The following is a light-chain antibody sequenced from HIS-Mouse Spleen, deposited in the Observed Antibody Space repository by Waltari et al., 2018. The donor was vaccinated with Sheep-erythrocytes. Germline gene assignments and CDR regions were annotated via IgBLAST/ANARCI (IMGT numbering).Light chain of an antibody. J-gene: IGKJ2*01. Sequence: EIVLTQSPGTLSLSPGERATLSCRARQSVSSSNLAWYQQKPGQAPRLLIYGASSRATGIPDRFSGSGSGTDFTLTISRLEPEDFAVYYCQQYGSSPTFGQGTKLEIK. CDR1: QSVSSSN. CDR3: QQYGSSPT. V-gene: IGKV3-20*01. CDR2: GAS.